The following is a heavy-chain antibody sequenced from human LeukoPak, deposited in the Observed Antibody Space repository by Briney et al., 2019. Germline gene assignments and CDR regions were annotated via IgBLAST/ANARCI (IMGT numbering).Heavy chain of an antibody. V-gene: IGHV3-30*18. J-gene: IGHJ5*02. CDR1: GFTFSSYG. Sequence: GGSLRLSCAASGFTFSSYGMHWVRQAPGKGLEWVAVISYDGSNKYYADSVKGRFTISRDNSKNTLYPQMNSLRAEDTAVYYCAKSYSWVTTSPWFDPWGQGTLVTVSS. CDR3: AKSYSWVTTSPWFDP. CDR2: ISYDGSNK. D-gene: IGHD4-17*01.